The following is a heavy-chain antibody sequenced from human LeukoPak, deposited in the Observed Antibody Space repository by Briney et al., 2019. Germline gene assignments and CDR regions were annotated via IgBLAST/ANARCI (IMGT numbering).Heavy chain of an antibody. Sequence: GGSLRLSCAASGFTFSSYGMHWVRQAPGKGLEWVAFIRYDGSNKYYADSVKGRFTISRDNSKNTLYLQMNSLRAEDTAVYYCAKDSHYDILTGYSTYYYYYMDVWGKGTTVIVSS. V-gene: IGHV3-30*02. CDR2: IRYDGSNK. CDR3: AKDSHYDILTGYSTYYYYYMDV. CDR1: GFTFSSYG. D-gene: IGHD3-9*01. J-gene: IGHJ6*03.